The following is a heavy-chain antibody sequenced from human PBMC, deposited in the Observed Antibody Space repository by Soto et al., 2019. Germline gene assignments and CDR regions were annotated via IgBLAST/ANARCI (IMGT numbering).Heavy chain of an antibody. D-gene: IGHD3-3*01. CDR1: GYTFTSYC. V-gene: IGHV1-18*01. CDR2: ISAYNGNT. CDR3: ARDERYYDFWSGYYTPYFQH. J-gene: IGHJ1*01. Sequence: ASVKVSCKASGYTFTSYCISWVRQAPGQGLECMGWISAYNGNTNYAQKLQGRVTMTTDTSTSTAYMELRSLRSDDTAVYYCARDERYYDFWSGYYTPYFQHWGQGTLVT.